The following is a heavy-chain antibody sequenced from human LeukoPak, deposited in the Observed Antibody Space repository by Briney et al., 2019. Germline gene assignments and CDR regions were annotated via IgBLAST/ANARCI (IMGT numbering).Heavy chain of an antibody. CDR3: ASRVYYGFWSGFQSDY. D-gene: IGHD3-3*01. V-gene: IGHV4-39*01. Sequence: SETLPLTCTVSGGSISSSSYYWGWIRQPPGKGLEWIGSIYYSGSTYYNPSLKSRVTISVDTSKNQFSLKLSSVTAADTAVYYCASRVYYGFWSGFQSDYWGQGTLVTVSS. CDR2: IYYSGST. J-gene: IGHJ4*02. CDR1: GGSISSSSYY.